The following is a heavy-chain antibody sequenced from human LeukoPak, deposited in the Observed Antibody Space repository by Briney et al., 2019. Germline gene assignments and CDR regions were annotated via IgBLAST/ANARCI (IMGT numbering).Heavy chain of an antibody. CDR1: GGSFSGYY. D-gene: IGHD6-6*01. J-gene: IGHJ6*02. CDR3: SRALSSSSVYYYGMDV. Sequence: SETLSLTCAVYGGSFSGYYWSWIRQPPGKGLEWIGEINHSGSTNYNPSLKSRATISVDTSKNQFSLKLSSVTAADTAVYYCSRALSSSSVYYYGMDVWGQGTTVTVSS. V-gene: IGHV4-34*01. CDR2: INHSGST.